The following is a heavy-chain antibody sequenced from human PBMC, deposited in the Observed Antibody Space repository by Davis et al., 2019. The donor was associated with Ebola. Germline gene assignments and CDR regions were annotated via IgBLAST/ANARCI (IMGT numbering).Heavy chain of an antibody. CDR2: IKQDGSEI. J-gene: IGHJ4*02. V-gene: IGHV3-7*01. D-gene: IGHD3-16*01. CDR1: GFTFSSYW. CDR3: ATSESFFDYAAYFHY. Sequence: GGSLRLSCAVSGFTFSSYWMSWVRQAPGKGLEWVANIKQDGSEIHYVDSVKGRFTISRDNTKNSLYLQMNSLRDEDTAVYFCATSESFFDYAAYFHYWGQGTLLTVSS.